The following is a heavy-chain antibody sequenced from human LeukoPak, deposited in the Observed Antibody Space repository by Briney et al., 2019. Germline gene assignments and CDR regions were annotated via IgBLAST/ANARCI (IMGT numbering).Heavy chain of an antibody. CDR1: GGSISSYY. CDR3: ARGGRGYSYGYFDY. CDR2: IYYGGST. J-gene: IGHJ4*02. Sequence: SETLSLTCTVSGGSISSYYWSWIRQPPGKGLEWIGYIYYGGSTNYNPSLKSRVTISVDTSKNQFSLKLSSVTAADTAVYYCARGGRGYSYGYFDYWGQGTLVTVSS. V-gene: IGHV4-59*01. D-gene: IGHD5-18*01.